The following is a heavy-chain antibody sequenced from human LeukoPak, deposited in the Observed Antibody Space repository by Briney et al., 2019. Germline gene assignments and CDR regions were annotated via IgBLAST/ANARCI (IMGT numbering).Heavy chain of an antibody. V-gene: IGHV4-59*01. Sequence: KTSETLSLTCTVSGDSISRYYWSWIRQPPGKGLEWIGYIYYSGNTNYNPSLKSRVTMSVDTSKNQFSLKLSSVTAADTAMYFCARVPVAGTAYYHYYMDVWGKGTTVTVSS. D-gene: IGHD6-19*01. CDR1: GDSISRYY. CDR3: ARVPVAGTAYYHYYMDV. CDR2: IYYSGNT. J-gene: IGHJ6*03.